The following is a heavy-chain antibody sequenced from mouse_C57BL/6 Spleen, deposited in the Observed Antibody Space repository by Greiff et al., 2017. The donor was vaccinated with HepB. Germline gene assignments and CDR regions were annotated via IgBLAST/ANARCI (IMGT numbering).Heavy chain of an antibody. CDR2: INPSNGGT. V-gene: IGHV1-53*01. D-gene: IGHD2-5*01. Sequence: QVQLKESGTELVKPGASVKLSCKASGYTFTSYWMHWVKQRPGQGLEWIGNINPSNGGTNYNEKFKSKATLTVDKSSSTAYMQLSSLTSEDSAVYYCATPYYSNNRYFDVWGTGTTVTVSS. J-gene: IGHJ1*03. CDR1: GYTFTSYW. CDR3: ATPYYSNNRYFDV.